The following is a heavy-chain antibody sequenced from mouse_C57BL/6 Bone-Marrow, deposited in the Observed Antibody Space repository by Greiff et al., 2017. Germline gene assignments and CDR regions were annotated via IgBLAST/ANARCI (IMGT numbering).Heavy chain of an antibody. D-gene: IGHD1-1*01. J-gene: IGHJ2*01. CDR1: GYTFTSYW. CDR2: IYPSDSET. V-gene: IGHV1-61*01. Sequence: QVQLQQPGAELVRPGSSVKLSCKASGYTFTSYWMDWVKQRPGQGLEWIGNIYPSDSETHYNQKFKDKATLTVDKCSSTAYMQLSSLTSEDSAVYYCARRGSSYFDYWGQGTTLTVSS. CDR3: ARRGSSYFDY.